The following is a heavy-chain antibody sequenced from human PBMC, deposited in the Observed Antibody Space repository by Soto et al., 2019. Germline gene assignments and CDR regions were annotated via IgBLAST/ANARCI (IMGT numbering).Heavy chain of an antibody. V-gene: IGHV2-70*11. Sequence: SGPTLVNPTQTLTLTCTFSGFSLSNSGMCVSWIRQPPGKALEWLARIDWDDDKYYSTSLKTRLTISKDTSKNQVVLTMTNMDPVDTATYYCARIRGAAAGYYYYYYMDVWGKGTTVTVSS. CDR2: IDWDDDK. J-gene: IGHJ6*03. CDR1: GFSLSNSGMC. CDR3: ARIRGAAAGYYYYYYMDV. D-gene: IGHD6-25*01.